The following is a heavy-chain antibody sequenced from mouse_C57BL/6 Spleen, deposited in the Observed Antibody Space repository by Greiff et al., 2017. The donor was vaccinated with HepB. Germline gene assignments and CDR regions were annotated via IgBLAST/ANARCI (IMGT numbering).Heavy chain of an antibody. CDR2: IYPGSGST. CDR3: AGGITTVVATNWYFDV. J-gene: IGHJ1*03. CDR1: GYTFTSYW. D-gene: IGHD1-1*01. Sequence: VKLQQPGAELVKPGASVKMSCKASGYTFTSYWITWVKQRPGQGLEWIGDIYPGSGSTNYNEKFKSKATLTVDTSSSTAYMQLSSLTSEDSAVYYCAGGITTVVATNWYFDVWGTGTTVTVSS. V-gene: IGHV1-55*01.